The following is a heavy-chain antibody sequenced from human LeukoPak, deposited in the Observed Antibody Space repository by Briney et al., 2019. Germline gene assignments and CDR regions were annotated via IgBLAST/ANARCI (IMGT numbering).Heavy chain of an antibody. Sequence: SETLSLTCSVSGGSITTNFWTWIRQPPGEGLEWIGYIYYAGCTNYSPSLTSRVTMSVVSSKKKSSLKLTSVTAADTAVYYCSRGRNTLSPWGQGSLVTVS. CDR1: GGSITTNF. CDR3: SRGRNTLSP. CDR2: IYYAGCT. J-gene: IGHJ5*02. V-gene: IGHV4-59*01.